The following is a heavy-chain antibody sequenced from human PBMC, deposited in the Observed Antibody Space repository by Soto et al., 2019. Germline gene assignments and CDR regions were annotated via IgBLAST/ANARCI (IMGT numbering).Heavy chain of an antibody. V-gene: IGHV1-18*01. CDR2: ISAYNGNT. Sequence: ASVKVSCKASGYTFTSYGISWVRQAPGQGLEWMGWISAYNGNTNYAQKLQGRVTMTTDTSTSTAYMELRSLRSDDTAVYYCARDYGITIFGINYYYYYGMDVWGQGTTVTVS. J-gene: IGHJ6*02. D-gene: IGHD3-3*01. CDR3: ARDYGITIFGINYYYYYGMDV. CDR1: GYTFTSYG.